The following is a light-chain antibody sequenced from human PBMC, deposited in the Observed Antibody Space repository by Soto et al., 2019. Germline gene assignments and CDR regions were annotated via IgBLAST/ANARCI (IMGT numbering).Light chain of an antibody. CDR3: QQRANWTPLT. Sequence: EIVLTQSPATLSLSPGQRAVLSCRASQTVYNYLAWYQQKPGQAPRLLIYDASKRATDIPARFSGSGSGTDFTLTISSLEPEDFAVYYCQQRANWTPLTFGGGTKVEI. J-gene: IGKJ4*01. V-gene: IGKV3-11*01. CDR1: QTVYNY. CDR2: DAS.